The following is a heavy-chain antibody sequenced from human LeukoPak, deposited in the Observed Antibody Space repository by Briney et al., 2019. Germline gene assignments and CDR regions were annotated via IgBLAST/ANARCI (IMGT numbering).Heavy chain of an antibody. CDR2: IKSKVHGGTT. J-gene: IGHJ4*02. CDR3: SGHMTSADY. D-gene: IGHD4-11*01. CDR1: GFTFSDAW. V-gene: IGHV3-15*05. Sequence: GGSLRLSGAASGFTFSDAWMSWVRQAPGKGLEWVARIKSKVHGGTTDYAAPVNGRFTISRDDSENKLYLQMSSLKTEDTGVYYCSGHMTSADYWGQGTLVTVSS.